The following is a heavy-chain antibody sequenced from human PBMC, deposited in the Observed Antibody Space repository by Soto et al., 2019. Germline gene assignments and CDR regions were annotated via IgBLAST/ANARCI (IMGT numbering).Heavy chain of an antibody. CDR2: IYYSGST. CDR3: ARGTVVPAAMHYYFVY. J-gene: IGHJ4*02. Sequence: SETLSLTCTVSGGSISSGDYYWSWIRQPPGKGLEWIGYIYYSGSTYYNPSLKSRVTISVDTSKNQFSLKLSSVTAADTAVYYCARGTVVPAAMHYYFVYLGQGILVSVSP. D-gene: IGHD2-2*01. V-gene: IGHV4-30-4*01. CDR1: GGSISSGDYY.